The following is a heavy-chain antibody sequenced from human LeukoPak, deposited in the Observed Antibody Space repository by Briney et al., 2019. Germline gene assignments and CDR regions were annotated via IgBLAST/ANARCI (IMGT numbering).Heavy chain of an antibody. D-gene: IGHD3-22*01. Sequence: SETLSVTCAVYGGSFSGYYWSWIRQPPGKGLEWIGEINHSGSTNYNPSLKSRVTISVDTSKNQFSLKLSSVTAADTAVYYCARVRPYYYDSSGYYPPDYWGQGTLVTVSS. J-gene: IGHJ4*02. CDR2: INHSGST. CDR1: GGSFSGYY. CDR3: ARVRPYYYDSSGYYPPDY. V-gene: IGHV4-34*01.